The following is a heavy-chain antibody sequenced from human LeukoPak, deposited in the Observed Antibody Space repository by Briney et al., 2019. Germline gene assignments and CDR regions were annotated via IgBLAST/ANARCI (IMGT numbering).Heavy chain of an antibody. V-gene: IGHV3-7*01. J-gene: IGHJ3*02. CDR3: ARDAFSRISVFGVVSDAFDI. CDR1: GFTFSSYW. Sequence: QSGGSLRLSCAASGFTFSSYWMSWVRQAPGKGPEWVVNIKQDGGEKYYVDSVKGRFTISRDNAKNSLYLQMNSLRTEDTAVYYCARDAFSRISVFGVVSDAFDIWGQGTMVTVSS. CDR2: IKQDGGEK. D-gene: IGHD3-3*01.